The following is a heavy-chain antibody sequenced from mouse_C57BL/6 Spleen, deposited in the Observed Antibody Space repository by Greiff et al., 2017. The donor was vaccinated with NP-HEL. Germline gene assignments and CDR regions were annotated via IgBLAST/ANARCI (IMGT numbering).Heavy chain of an antibody. CDR2: ISDGGSYT. CDR3: ARERGGSSYGWFAY. Sequence: DVHLVESGGGLVKPGGSLKLSCAASGFTFSSYAMSWVRQTPEKRLEWVATISDGGSYTYYPDNVKGRFTISRDNAKNNLYLQMSHLKSEDTAMYYCARERGGSSYGWFAYWGQGTLVTVSA. CDR1: GFTFSSYA. J-gene: IGHJ3*01. D-gene: IGHD1-1*01. V-gene: IGHV5-4*01.